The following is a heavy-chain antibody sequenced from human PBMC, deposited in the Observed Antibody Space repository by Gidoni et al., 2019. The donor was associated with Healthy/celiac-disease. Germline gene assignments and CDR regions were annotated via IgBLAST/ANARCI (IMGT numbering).Heavy chain of an antibody. CDR3: ARHDYGDYDPDFDY. J-gene: IGHJ4*02. CDR2: IYYSGST. CDR1: GGSISSSSYY. V-gene: IGHV4-39*01. Sequence: QLQLQESGPGLVKPSETLSLTGTVSGGSISSSSYYWGWIRQPPGKGLEWIGSIYYSGSTYYNPSLQSRVPISVDTSKNPFSLKLSSVTAADTAVYYCARHDYGDYDPDFDYWGQGTLVTVSS. D-gene: IGHD4-17*01.